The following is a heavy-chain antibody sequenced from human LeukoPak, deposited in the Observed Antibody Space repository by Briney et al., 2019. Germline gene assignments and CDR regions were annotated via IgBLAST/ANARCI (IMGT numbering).Heavy chain of an antibody. V-gene: IGHV3-53*01. J-gene: IGHJ4*02. CDR2: IYSGGST. CDR3: ARDQYNYDSSGYYSFNY. Sequence: GGSLRLSCAASGFTVSSNYMSWVRQAPGKGLEWVSVIYSGGSTYYADSVKGRFTISRDNSKNTLYLQMNRLRADDTAVYYWARDQYNYDSSGYYSFNYWGQGTLVTVSS. D-gene: IGHD3-22*01. CDR1: GFTVSSNY.